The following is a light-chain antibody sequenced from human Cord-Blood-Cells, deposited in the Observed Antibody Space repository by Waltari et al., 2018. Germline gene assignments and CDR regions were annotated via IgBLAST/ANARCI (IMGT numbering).Light chain of an antibody. J-gene: IGKJ2*01. V-gene: IGKV3-15*01. CDR1: QSVSSN. CDR2: GAS. Sequence: DIVMSQSPATLSVPPGEKATLSCRASQSVSSNLAWYQQKPGQAPRLLIYGASTRATGIPARFSGSGSGTEFTLTISSLQSEDFAVYYCQQYNNWYTFGQGTKLEIK. CDR3: QQYNNWYT.